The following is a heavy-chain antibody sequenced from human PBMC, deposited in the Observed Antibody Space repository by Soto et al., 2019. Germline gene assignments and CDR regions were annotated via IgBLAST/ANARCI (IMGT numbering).Heavy chain of an antibody. CDR2: IKVDGSEK. J-gene: IGHJ6*04. D-gene: IGHD6-13*01. Sequence: GGSLRLSCAASGFTFSDYWMNWVRQAPGKGLEWVANIKVDGSEKNYVDSVKGRFTISRDNAKNSLYLQMNSLRGEDTAVYYFARFKVGEGVRGFLGFSQQRGKGSSVPVPP. CDR3: ARFKVGEGVRGFLGFSQQ. CDR1: GFTFSDYW. V-gene: IGHV3-7*03.